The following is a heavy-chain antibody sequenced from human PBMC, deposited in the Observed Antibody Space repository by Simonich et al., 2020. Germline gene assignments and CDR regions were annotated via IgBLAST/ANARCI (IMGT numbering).Heavy chain of an antibody. CDR1: GGSISSSSYY. J-gene: IGHJ3*02. D-gene: IGHD6-13*01. Sequence: QLQLQESGPGLVKPSETLSLTCTVSGGSISSSSYYWGWIRQPPGKGLEWIGSIYYREITYPNPSLKSRVTISVDTSKNPFSLKLSSVTAADTAVYYCARHAGFAFDIWGQGTMVTVSS. CDR3: ARHAGFAFDI. V-gene: IGHV4-39*01. CDR2: IYYREIT.